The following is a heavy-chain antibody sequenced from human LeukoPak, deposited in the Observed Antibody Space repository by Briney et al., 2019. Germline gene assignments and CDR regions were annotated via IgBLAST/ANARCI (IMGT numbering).Heavy chain of an antibody. Sequence: SETLSLTCTVSGGSISGYYWSWIRQPPGKGLEWIGYIYYSGSTNYNPSLKSRVTISVDTSKNQFSLKLSSVTAADTAVYYCARAGLDYYGSGSWFDPWGQGTLVTVSS. D-gene: IGHD3-10*01. CDR2: IYYSGST. CDR1: GGSISGYY. J-gene: IGHJ5*02. V-gene: IGHV4-59*01. CDR3: ARAGLDYYGSGSWFDP.